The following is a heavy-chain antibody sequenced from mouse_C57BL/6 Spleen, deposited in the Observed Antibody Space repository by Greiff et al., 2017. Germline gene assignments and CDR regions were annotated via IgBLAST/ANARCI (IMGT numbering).Heavy chain of an antibody. CDR1: GYTFTDYY. J-gene: IGHJ2*01. CDR2: IYPGSGNT. V-gene: IGHV1-76*01. D-gene: IGHD1-1*01. Sequence: VQVVESGAELVRPGASVKLSCKASGYTFTDYYINWVKQRPGQGLEWIARIYPGSGNTYYNEKFKGKATLTAEKSSSTAYMQLSSLTSEDSAVYFCAREDYYGSSYIFDYWGQGTTLTVSS. CDR3: AREDYYGSSYIFDY.